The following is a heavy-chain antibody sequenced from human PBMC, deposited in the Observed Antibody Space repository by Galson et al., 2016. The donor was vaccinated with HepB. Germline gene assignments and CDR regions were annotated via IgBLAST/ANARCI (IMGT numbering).Heavy chain of an antibody. CDR1: GFTFSRYW. CDR3: ARGTFHAFDL. V-gene: IGHV3-7*03. Sequence: SLRLSCAASGFTFSRYWMSWVRQAPGKGPEWVANIKEDGSEKHHVDSVEGRFSISRDNAKNSLYLQMNSLRAEDTAVYYCARGTFHAFDLWGRGTMVTVSS. CDR2: IKEDGSEK. J-gene: IGHJ3*01.